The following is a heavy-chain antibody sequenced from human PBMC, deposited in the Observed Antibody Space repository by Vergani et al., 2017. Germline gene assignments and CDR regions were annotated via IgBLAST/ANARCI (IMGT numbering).Heavy chain of an antibody. CDR2: TWYEGNNN. D-gene: IGHD5-24*01. Sequence: QVQLQESGPGLVKPSQTLSLTCTVSGGSFSTGGQSWTWLRQSAGKGLEWVSMTWYEGNNNYYADSVKGRFTISKDISKNTLYLQMNSLRGDDTAVYYCARETRDTPSSLDYWGQGTLVTVSS. J-gene: IGHJ4*02. CDR3: ARETRDTPSSLDY. V-gene: IGHV3-33*01. CDR1: GGSFSTGGQS.